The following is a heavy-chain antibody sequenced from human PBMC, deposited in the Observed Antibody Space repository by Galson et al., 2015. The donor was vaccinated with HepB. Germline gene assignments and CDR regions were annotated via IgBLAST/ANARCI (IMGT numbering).Heavy chain of an antibody. CDR2: ISSDGGDK. CDR3: ARGRRLRSFDWADGTFDY. J-gene: IGHJ4*02. CDR1: RFTFSSST. V-gene: IGHV3-30*04. Sequence: SLRLSCAASRFTFSSSTMHWVRQAPGKGLEWVAVISSDGGDKYYTDSVKGRFTISRDNSKDTLYLQMNTLRAEDTAVYYCARGRRLRSFDWADGTFDYWGQGTLVTVSS. D-gene: IGHD3-9*01.